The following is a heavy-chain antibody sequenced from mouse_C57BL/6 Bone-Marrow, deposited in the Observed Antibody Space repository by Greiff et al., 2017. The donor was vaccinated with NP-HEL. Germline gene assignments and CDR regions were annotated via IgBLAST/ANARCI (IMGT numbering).Heavy chain of an antibody. D-gene: IGHD2-1*01. CDR2: INPSTGGT. J-gene: IGHJ3*01. V-gene: IGHV1-42*01. CDR1: GYSFTGYY. Sequence: VQLQQSGPELVKPGASVKISCKASGYSFTGYYMNWVKQSPEKSLEWIGEINPSTGGTTYNQKFKAKATLTVDKSSSTAYMQLKSLTSEDSAVYYCARRRSSYYGTEGLAYWGQGTLVTVSA. CDR3: ARRRSSYYGTEGLAY.